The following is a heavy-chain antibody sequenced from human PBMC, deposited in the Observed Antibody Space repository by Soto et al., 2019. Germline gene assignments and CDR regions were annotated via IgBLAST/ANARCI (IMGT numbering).Heavy chain of an antibody. D-gene: IGHD3-22*01. J-gene: IGHJ4*02. CDR2: IKQDGSEK. Sequence: GGSLRLSCAASGFTFSSYWMSWVRQTPGKGLGWVANIKQDGSEKYYVDSVKGRFTISRDNAKNSLYLQMNSLRAEDTAVYYCARVYYYDSSTYYSYYFDYWGQGTLVTVSS. CDR1: GFTFSSYW. CDR3: ARVYYYDSSTYYSYYFDY. V-gene: IGHV3-7*01.